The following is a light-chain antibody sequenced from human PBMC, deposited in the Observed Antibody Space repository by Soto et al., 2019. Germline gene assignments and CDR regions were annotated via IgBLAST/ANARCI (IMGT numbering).Light chain of an antibody. CDR2: DAS. Sequence: EIVLTQSPGTLSLSPGERATLSCRASQSVNSYLAWYQQKPGQAPRLLIYDASNRATGIPAGFSGSGSGTDFTLTISSLEPEDFAVYYCQQRTNWPWTFGQGTKVEIK. V-gene: IGKV3-11*01. CDR3: QQRTNWPWT. CDR1: QSVNSY. J-gene: IGKJ1*01.